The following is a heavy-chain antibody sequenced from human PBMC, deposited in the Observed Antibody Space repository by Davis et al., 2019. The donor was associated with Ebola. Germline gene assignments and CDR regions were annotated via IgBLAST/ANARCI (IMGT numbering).Heavy chain of an antibody. V-gene: IGHV4-59*01. J-gene: IGHJ6*02. Sequence: SETLSLTCTVSGGSMSSYYWSWFRQTPGKGLEWIGYVSSSGSTNYNSSLESRVTISVDTSKNQFSLKLRSVTAADTAVYYCARGSEIYYYYGMDVWGQGTTVTVSS. CDR1: GGSMSSYY. CDR3: ARGSEIYYYYGMDV. CDR2: VSSSGST.